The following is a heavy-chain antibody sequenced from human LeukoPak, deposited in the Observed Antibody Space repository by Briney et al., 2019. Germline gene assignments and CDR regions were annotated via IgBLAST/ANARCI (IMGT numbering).Heavy chain of an antibody. CDR1: GGSIYTYY. V-gene: IGHV4-59*01. Sequence: SSETLSLTCTVSGGSIYTYYWSWIRQAPGKGLEWIGYIYYSGSINYNPSLKGRVTISLDPSNNQCSMKLRSVTAADTAVYYCARDLKNYHIDVWGQGTTVTVSS. J-gene: IGHJ6*03. CDR2: IYYSGSI. CDR3: ARDLKNYHIDV.